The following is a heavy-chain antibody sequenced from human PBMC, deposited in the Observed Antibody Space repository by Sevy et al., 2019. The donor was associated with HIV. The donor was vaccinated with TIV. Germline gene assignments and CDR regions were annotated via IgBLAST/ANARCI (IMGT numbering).Heavy chain of an antibody. CDR3: ARESAYDYVWGSYRSYYYYGMDV. Sequence: SETLSLTCTVSGGSISSYYWSWIRQPAGKGLEWIGRIYTSGSTNYNPSLKSRVTMSVDTPKNQFSLKLSSVTAADTAVYYCARESAYDYVWGSYRSYYYYGMDVWGQGTTVTVSS. V-gene: IGHV4-4*07. J-gene: IGHJ6*02. D-gene: IGHD3-16*02. CDR2: IYTSGST. CDR1: GGSISSYY.